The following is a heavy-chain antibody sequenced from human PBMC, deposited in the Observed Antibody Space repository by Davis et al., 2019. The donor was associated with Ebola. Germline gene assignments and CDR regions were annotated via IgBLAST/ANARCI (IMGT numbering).Heavy chain of an antibody. V-gene: IGHV5-51*01. D-gene: IGHD4-11*01. CDR2: FHPGTSDV. CDR3: TSQGHRVTYLIHDY. J-gene: IGHJ4*02. Sequence: GESLKISCKASGYSFETHWIGWVRQMPGKGLEWMTHFHPGTSDVRYSPSFQGQVTIPVDKSIRTAYLHWSSLKASDTAMYYCTSQGHRVTYLIHDYWGQGTHVIVSS. CDR1: GYSFETHW.